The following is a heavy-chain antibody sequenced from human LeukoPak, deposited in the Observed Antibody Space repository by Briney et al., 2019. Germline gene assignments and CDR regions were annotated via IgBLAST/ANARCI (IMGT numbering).Heavy chain of an antibody. CDR2: IDPSDSET. CDR1: GYSFTSYW. J-gene: IGHJ4*02. CDR3: ARQTAMGRSGDY. Sequence: GESLKISCKASGYSFTSYWIGWVRHMPGKGLEWMGIIDPSDSETRYTPSFQGQVTISVDKSLTTAYLQWNSLKASDTAMYYCARQTAMGRSGDYWGQGTLVAVSS. D-gene: IGHD7-27*01. V-gene: IGHV5-51*01.